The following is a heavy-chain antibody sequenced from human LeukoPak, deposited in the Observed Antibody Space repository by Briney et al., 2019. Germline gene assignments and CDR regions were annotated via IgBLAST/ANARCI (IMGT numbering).Heavy chain of an antibody. D-gene: IGHD3-9*01. CDR3: AREPKTGYYNVLPFDY. V-gene: IGHV4-61*02. Sequence: PSETLSLTCTVSGGSISSGSDYWSWIRQPAGKGLEWIGRIYASGSANYNPSLKSRVTISVDTSKNQFSLKLSSVTAADTAVYYCAREPKTGYYNVLPFDYWDQGTLVTVSS. CDR1: GGSISSGSDY. CDR2: IYASGSA. J-gene: IGHJ4*02.